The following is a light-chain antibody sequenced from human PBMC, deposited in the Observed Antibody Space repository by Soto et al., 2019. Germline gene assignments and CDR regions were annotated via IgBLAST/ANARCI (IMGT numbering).Light chain of an antibody. J-gene: IGKJ5*01. CDR1: QGISRS. Sequence: IQLTQSPSSLSASVGDRVTITCRASQGISRSLAWYQQNPGKAPRLLIFEASTLHSGVPSRFSGSGSGTDCTLTISALQPEDFATYYCQQLNSYPFTFGQGTRLEMK. V-gene: IGKV1-9*01. CDR3: QQLNSYPFT. CDR2: EAS.